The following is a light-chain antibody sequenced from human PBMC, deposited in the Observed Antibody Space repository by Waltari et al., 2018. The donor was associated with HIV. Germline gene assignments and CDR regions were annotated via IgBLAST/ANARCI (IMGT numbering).Light chain of an antibody. V-gene: IGLV2-8*01. J-gene: IGLJ3*02. CDR3: SSYAATNTLV. Sequence: QSALTQPPSASGSPGQSVTISCTGTSSDVGNYNYVSWYQQHPGKAPKLMIYEVNKRPAGVADRVAGSKSGNTASRTVAGLQAEDEAEYYCSSYAATNTLVFGGGTKVTVL. CDR1: SSDVGNYNY. CDR2: EVN.